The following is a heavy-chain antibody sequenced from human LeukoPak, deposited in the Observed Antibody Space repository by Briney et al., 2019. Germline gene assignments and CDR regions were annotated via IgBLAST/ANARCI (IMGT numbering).Heavy chain of an antibody. CDR2: VSYDGNNR. D-gene: IGHD3-16*01. CDR1: GFTFSSYE. CDR3: ARDTEGGVSDAFDI. J-gene: IGHJ3*02. V-gene: IGHV3-30*04. Sequence: GGSLRLSCAASGFTFSSYEMNWVRQAPGKGLEWVAVVSYDGNNRYYADSVEGRFTISRDNSKNTLYLQMNSPKTEDTAVYYCARDTEGGVSDAFDIWGQGTMVTVSS.